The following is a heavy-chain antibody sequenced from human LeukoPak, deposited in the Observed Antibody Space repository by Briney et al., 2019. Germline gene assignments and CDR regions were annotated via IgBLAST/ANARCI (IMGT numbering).Heavy chain of an antibody. CDR3: ANFGCSSTSCLDY. Sequence: GGSLRLSCVASGVTFSNYGMHWVRQAPGKGLEWVAFIRSDGSNEYYIDSVKGRFTLSRDNSKNTLYLQMNSLRAEDTAVYYCANFGCSSTSCLDYWGQGTLVTVSS. D-gene: IGHD2-2*01. V-gene: IGHV3-30*02. CDR1: GVTFSNYG. CDR2: IRSDGSNE. J-gene: IGHJ4*02.